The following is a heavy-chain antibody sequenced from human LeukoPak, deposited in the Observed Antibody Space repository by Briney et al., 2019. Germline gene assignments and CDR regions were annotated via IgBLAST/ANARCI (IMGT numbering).Heavy chain of an antibody. J-gene: IGHJ4*01. CDR2: INSDGSST. CDR3: VKFTVTDY. D-gene: IGHD4-17*01. Sequence: GGSLRLSCAASGFTFSNYWMNWVRQVPGKGLVWVSRINSDGSSTNYADFVKGRFTISRDNAKNTLYLQMNSLRADDTAAYYCVKFTVTDYWGHGTLLTVSS. CDR1: GFTFSNYW. V-gene: IGHV3-74*01.